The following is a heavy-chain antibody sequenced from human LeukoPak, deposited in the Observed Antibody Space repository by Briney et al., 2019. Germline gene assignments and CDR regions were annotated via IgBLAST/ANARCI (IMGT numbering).Heavy chain of an antibody. Sequence: ASETLSLTCTVSGGSVSSGSYYWSWIRQPPGKGLEWIGYIYYSGSTNYNPSLKSRVTISVDTSKNQFSLKLSSVTAADTAVYYCARGDRYYDILTGYYRGGLDGYWGQGTLVTVSS. CDR2: IYYSGST. J-gene: IGHJ4*02. CDR1: GGSVSSGSYY. V-gene: IGHV4-61*01. D-gene: IGHD3-9*01. CDR3: ARGDRYYDILTGYYRGGLDGY.